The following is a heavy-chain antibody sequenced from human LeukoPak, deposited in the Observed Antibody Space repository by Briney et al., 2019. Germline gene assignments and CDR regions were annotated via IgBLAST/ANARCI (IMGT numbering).Heavy chain of an antibody. J-gene: IGHJ4*02. V-gene: IGHV4-4*02. CDR3: ATGYSSGQYY. Sequence: PSETLSLTCAVSGGSISSNNWWGWVRQPPGKGLEWIGEIYHSGSPNYNPSLKSRVTISVDTSKNQFSLKLSSVTAADTAVYYCATGYSSGQYYWGQGTLVTVSS. D-gene: IGHD6-19*01. CDR2: IYHSGSP. CDR1: GGSISSNNW.